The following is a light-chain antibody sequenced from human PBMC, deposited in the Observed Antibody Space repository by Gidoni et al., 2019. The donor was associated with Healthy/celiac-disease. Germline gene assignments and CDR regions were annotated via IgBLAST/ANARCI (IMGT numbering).Light chain of an antibody. CDR2: GAS. CDR3: QQYNNWPRT. Sequence: EIVMTQSPATLSVSPGERATLSCRASQSVSSNLAWYQQKPGQAPRLLIYGASTMPTGIPARFSGSGSGTEFTLTISSLQSEDFAAYYCQQYNNWPRTFXQXTKVEIK. J-gene: IGKJ1*01. V-gene: IGKV3-15*01. CDR1: QSVSSN.